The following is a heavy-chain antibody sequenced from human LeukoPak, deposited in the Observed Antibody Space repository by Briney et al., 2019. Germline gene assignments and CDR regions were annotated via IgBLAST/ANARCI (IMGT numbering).Heavy chain of an antibody. CDR3: AKDRSYYGAGSFFEY. CDR2: LSYDGSDK. V-gene: IGHV3-30*18. D-gene: IGHD3-10*01. J-gene: IGHJ4*02. CDR1: GFTFNTYG. Sequence: HTGGSLRLSCAASGFTFNTYGMHWVRQAPGKGLEWVAALSYDGSDKWYTDSVKGRFTISRDNSENTAYLQMNSLRTEDTAVYYCAKDRSYYGAGSFFEYWGQGTLVTVSS.